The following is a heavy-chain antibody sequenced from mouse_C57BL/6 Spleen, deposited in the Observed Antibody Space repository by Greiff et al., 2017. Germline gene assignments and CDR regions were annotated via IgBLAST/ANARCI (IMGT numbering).Heavy chain of an antibody. D-gene: IGHD4-1*01. V-gene: IGHV3-1*01. CDR2: ISYSGST. CDR3: AREGTGTSWFAY. CDR1: GYSITSGYD. J-gene: IGHJ3*01. Sequence: EVMLVESGPGMVKPSQSLSLTCTVTGYSITSGYDWHWIRHFPGNKLEWMGYISYSGSTNYNPSLKSRISITHDTSKNHFFLKLNSVTTEDTATYYCAREGTGTSWFAYWGQGTLVTVSA.